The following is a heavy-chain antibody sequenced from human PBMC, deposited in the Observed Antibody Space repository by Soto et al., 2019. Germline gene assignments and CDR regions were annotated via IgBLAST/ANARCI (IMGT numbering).Heavy chain of an antibody. D-gene: IGHD2-2*02. J-gene: IGHJ4*02. CDR2: INPNSGGT. CDR3: AREGYCSSTSCYIDNY. Sequence: ASVKVSCKASGYTFTGYYMHWVRQAPGQGLEWMGWINPNSGGTNYAQHFQGRVTMTRDTSISAAYMELSSLRSDGTAVYYCAREGYCSSTSCYIDNYWGQGTLVTVSS. CDR1: GYTFTGYY. V-gene: IGHV1-2*02.